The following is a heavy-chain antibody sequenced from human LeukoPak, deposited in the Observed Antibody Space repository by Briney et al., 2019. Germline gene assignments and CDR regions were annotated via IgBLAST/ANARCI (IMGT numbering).Heavy chain of an antibody. CDR2: IYSDGRT. D-gene: IGHD3-10*01. CDR1: GFSVSSNY. V-gene: IGHV3-53*01. J-gene: IGHJ3*02. Sequence: PGGSLRLPCAASGFSVSSNYMSWVRQAPGKGPEWVLVIYSDGRTFYTDSVKGRFTISRDISKNTLDLQMNSLRVEDTALYYCARVRGESRGNGFDIWGQGTMVTVSS. CDR3: ARVRGESRGNGFDI.